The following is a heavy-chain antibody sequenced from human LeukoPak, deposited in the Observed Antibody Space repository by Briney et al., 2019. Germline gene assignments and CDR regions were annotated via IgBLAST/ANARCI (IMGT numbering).Heavy chain of an antibody. Sequence: SETLSLTCTVSGGSISSYYWSWIRQPAGKGLEWIGRIYTSGSTNYNPSLKSRVTMSVDTSKNQFSLKLSSVTAADTAVYYCIRDPYCSSTSCNDYWGQGTLVTVSS. CDR1: GGSISSYY. V-gene: IGHV4-4*07. J-gene: IGHJ4*02. CDR3: IRDPYCSSTSCNDY. D-gene: IGHD2-2*01. CDR2: IYTSGST.